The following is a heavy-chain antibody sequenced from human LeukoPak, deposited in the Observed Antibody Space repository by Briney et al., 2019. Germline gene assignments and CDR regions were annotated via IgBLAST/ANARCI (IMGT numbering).Heavy chain of an antibody. CDR2: ISSSSSYI. V-gene: IGHV3-21*01. Sequence: KTGGSLRLSCAASGFTFSSYSMNWVRQAPGKGLEWVSSISSSSSYIYYADSVKGRFTISRDNAKNSLYLQMNSLRAEDTAVYYCASDVGYSSSWYYYMDVWGKGTTVTVSS. J-gene: IGHJ6*03. CDR3: ASDVGYSSSWYYYMDV. CDR1: GFTFSSYS. D-gene: IGHD6-13*01.